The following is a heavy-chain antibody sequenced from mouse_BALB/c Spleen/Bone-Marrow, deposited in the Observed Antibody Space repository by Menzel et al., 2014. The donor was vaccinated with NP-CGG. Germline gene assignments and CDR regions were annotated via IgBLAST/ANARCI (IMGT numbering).Heavy chain of an antibody. J-gene: IGHJ2*01. CDR1: GFTFTDYY. CDR3: ARDIGRLLFDF. CDR2: IRNKANGYTT. Sequence: DVKLVESGGGLVQPGGSLRLSCATSGFTFTDYYMNWVRQPPGKALEWLGFIRNKANGYTTEYSASVKGRFTISRGNSQSILYLQMNTLRAEDSATYYCARDIGRLLFDFWGQGTTLTVSS. V-gene: IGHV7-3*02. D-gene: IGHD1-2*01.